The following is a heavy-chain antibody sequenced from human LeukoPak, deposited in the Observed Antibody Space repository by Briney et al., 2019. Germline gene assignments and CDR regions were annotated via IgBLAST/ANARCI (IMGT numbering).Heavy chain of an antibody. V-gene: IGHV1-2*02. Sequence: ASVKVSCKASGYTFTDYYIHWVRQAPGQGLEWMGWINPSSGDTDSAQEFQGRVTMTSDTSITSAYMELTRLTSGDTAVYYCARSNTSGYYPPTLRYWGQGTLVTVSS. CDR2: INPSSGDT. D-gene: IGHD3-22*01. CDR1: GYTFTDYY. CDR3: ARSNTSGYYPPTLRY. J-gene: IGHJ4*02.